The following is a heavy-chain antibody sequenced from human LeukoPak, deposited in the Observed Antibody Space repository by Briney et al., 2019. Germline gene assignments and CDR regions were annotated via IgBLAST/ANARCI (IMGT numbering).Heavy chain of an antibody. D-gene: IGHD3-22*01. V-gene: IGHV3-21*01. CDR2: ISSSSSYI. Sequence: PGGSLRLSCAASGFTFSSYSMNWVRQAPGKGLEWVSSISSSSSYIYYADSVKGRFTISRDNAKNSLYLQMNSLRAEDTAVYYCARDPYYYDSSGPTGDYWGQGTLVTVSP. J-gene: IGHJ4*02. CDR1: GFTFSSYS. CDR3: ARDPYYYDSSGPTGDY.